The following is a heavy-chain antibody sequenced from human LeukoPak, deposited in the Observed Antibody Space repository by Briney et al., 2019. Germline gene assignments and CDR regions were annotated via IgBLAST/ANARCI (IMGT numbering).Heavy chain of an antibody. CDR1: GFTFSNAW. V-gene: IGHV3-20*04. CDR3: ARVPVMDFYYYSYMDV. CDR2: INWNGDGA. D-gene: IGHD2-8*01. J-gene: IGHJ6*03. Sequence: GGSLRLSCAASGFTFSNAWMSWVRQAPGKGLEWVSSINWNGDGAGYAQSVKGRFTISRDNAKNSLYLQMNSLRAEDTALYYCARVPVMDFYYYSYMDVWGKGTTVTVSS.